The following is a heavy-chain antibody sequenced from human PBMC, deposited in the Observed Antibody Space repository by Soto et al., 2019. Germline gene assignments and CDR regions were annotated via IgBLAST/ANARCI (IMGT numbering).Heavy chain of an antibody. V-gene: IGHV1-69*06. CDR2: IIPIFGTA. CDR3: ARFEKRYSSSSGY. Sequence: SVKVSCKASGVTFSSYAISWVRQAPGQGLEWMGGIIPIFGTANYAQKFQGRVTITADKSTSTAYMELSSLRSEDTAVYYCARFEKRYSSSSGYWGQGTLVTVSS. D-gene: IGHD6-13*01. J-gene: IGHJ4*02. CDR1: GVTFSSYA.